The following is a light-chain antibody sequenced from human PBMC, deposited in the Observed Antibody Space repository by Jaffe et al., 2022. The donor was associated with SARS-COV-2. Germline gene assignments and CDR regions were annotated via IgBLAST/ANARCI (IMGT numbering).Light chain of an antibody. CDR1: QSISDW. CDR2: KAS. J-gene: IGKJ1*01. V-gene: IGKV1-5*03. Sequence: DIQMTQSPSTLSASVGDRVTITCRASQSISDWLAWYQQKPGKAPKLLIYKASNLESGVSSRFSGSESGTEFTLTISSLQPDDFATYYCQQYSSYSPWTFGQGTKVVIK. CDR3: QQYSSYSPWT.